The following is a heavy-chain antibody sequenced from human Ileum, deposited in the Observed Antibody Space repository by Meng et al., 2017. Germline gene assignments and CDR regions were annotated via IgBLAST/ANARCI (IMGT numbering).Heavy chain of an antibody. D-gene: IGHD3-10*01. Sequence: QGQLQQWGAGLLKPPEARSLTWAVDGGSFSGYYWRWIRQPPGKGLEWIGEINHSGSTNYNPSLKSRVTISVDMSKNQFSLKLSSVTAADTAVYYCARGRGLIWFGEWFDPWGQGTLVTVSS. CDR3: ARGRGLIWFGEWFDP. CDR1: GGSFSGYY. CDR2: INHSGST. V-gene: IGHV4-34*01. J-gene: IGHJ5*02.